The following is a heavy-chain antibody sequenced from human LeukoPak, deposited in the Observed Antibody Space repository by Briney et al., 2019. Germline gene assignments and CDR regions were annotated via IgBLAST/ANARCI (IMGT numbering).Heavy chain of an antibody. V-gene: IGHV4-59*01. CDR2: IYYSGST. CDR3: ARVVVVPAAKGGYYYYMDV. CDR1: GGSISSYY. D-gene: IGHD2-2*01. Sequence: SETLSLTCTVSGGSISSYYWSWIRQPPGKGLEWIGYIYYSGSTNYNPSLKSRVTISVDTSKNQFSLKLSSVTAADTAVYYCARVVVVPAAKGGYYYYMDVWGKGATVTVSS. J-gene: IGHJ6*03.